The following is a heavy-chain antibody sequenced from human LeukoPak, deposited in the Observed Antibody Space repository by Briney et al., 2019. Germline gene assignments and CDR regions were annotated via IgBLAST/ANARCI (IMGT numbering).Heavy chain of an antibody. CDR1: GFTFNSYA. CDR2: ISGSGDRT. CDR3: ARGNIKFDY. J-gene: IGHJ4*02. Sequence: GGSLRLSCAASGFTFNSYAMSWVRQAPGKGLEWVSTISGSGDRTSYADSVKGRFTISRDNSKNTLFPQMNSLRAEDTAVYYCARGNIKFDYWGQGTLATVSS. V-gene: IGHV3-23*01. D-gene: IGHD1-14*01.